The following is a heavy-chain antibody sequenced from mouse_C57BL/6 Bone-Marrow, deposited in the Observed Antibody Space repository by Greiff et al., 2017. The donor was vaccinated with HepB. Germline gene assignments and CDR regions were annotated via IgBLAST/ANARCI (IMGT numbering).Heavy chain of an antibody. Sequence: DVKLVESGGGLVKPGGSLKLSCAASGFTFSDYGMHGVRQAPEKGLEWVAYISSGSSTIYYADTVKGRFTISRDNAKNTLFLQMTSLRSEDTAMYYCARTQALDYWGQGTTLTVSS. CDR1: GFTFSDYG. J-gene: IGHJ2*01. V-gene: IGHV5-17*01. CDR3: ARTQALDY. D-gene: IGHD3-2*02. CDR2: ISSGSSTI.